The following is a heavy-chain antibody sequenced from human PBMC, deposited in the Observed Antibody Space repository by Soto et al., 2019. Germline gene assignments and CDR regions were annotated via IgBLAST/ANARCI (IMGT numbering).Heavy chain of an antibody. J-gene: IGHJ4*02. D-gene: IGHD4-4*01. V-gene: IGHV6-1*01. CDR3: ARATGNSNYVDY. Sequence: SQTLSLTCAISGDSVSSNSAAWNWIRQSPSRGLEWLGRTYYRSKWYNDYAVSVKSRITINPDTSKNQFSLQLNSVTAADTAVYYCARATGNSNYVDYWGQGTLVTVSS. CDR1: GDSVSSNSAA. CDR2: TYYRSKWYN.